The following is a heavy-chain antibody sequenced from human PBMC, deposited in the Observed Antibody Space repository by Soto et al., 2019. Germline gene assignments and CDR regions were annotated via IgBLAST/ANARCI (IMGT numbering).Heavy chain of an antibody. J-gene: IGHJ4*02. D-gene: IGHD3-22*01. CDR3: AGSHFDSSGYYPSELNF. V-gene: IGHV1-69*13. CDR1: GGTFNSYS. Sequence: AVNVSCKASGGTFNSYSFNWVRQAPGQGLEWMGGSIPFLGTPTYVQRFQDRITITADESTSTADMELSSLTSEDTAVYYCAGSHFDSSGYYPSELNFWGQGTLVTVSS. CDR2: SIPFLGTP.